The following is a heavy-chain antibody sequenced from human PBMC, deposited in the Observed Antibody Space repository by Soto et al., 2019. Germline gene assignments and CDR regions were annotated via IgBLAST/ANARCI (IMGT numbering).Heavy chain of an antibody. CDR2: INHSGST. CDR3: ARSPTGIYYPRFDY. CDR1: GGSFSGYY. D-gene: IGHD3-22*01. Sequence: PSETLSLTCAVYGGSFSGYYWSWIRQPPGKGLEWIGEINHSGSTNYNPSLKSRVTISVDTSKNQFSLKLSSVTAADTAVYYCARSPTGIYYPRFDYWGQGTLVTVSS. J-gene: IGHJ4*02. V-gene: IGHV4-34*01.